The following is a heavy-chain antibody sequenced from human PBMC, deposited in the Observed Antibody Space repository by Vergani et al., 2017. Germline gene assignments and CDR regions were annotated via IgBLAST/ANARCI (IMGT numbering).Heavy chain of an antibody. CDR3: AKGYYDSSGYLAGAFDI. V-gene: IGHV3-9*01. D-gene: IGHD3-22*01. Sequence: EVQLVESGGGLVQPGRSLRLSCAASGFTFDDYAMHWVRQAPGKGLEWVSGISWNSGSIGYADSVKGRFTISRDNAKNSLYLQMNSLRAEDTALYYCAKGYYDSSGYLAGAFDIWGQGTMVTVSS. J-gene: IGHJ3*02. CDR2: ISWNSGSI. CDR1: GFTFDDYA.